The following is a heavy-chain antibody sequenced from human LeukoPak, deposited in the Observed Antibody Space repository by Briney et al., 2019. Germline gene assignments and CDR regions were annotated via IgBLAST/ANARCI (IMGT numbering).Heavy chain of an antibody. V-gene: IGHV4-59*01. Sequence: SETLSLTCTVSGGSISSYYWSWLRQPPGKGLEWLGYIYYSGSTNYNPSLKSRVTISVDTSKNQFSLKLSSVTAADTAVYYCARARRDRGYSYYYFDYWGQGTLVTVSS. CDR1: GGSISSYY. D-gene: IGHD5-18*01. CDR2: IYYSGST. CDR3: ARARRDRGYSYYYFDY. J-gene: IGHJ4*02.